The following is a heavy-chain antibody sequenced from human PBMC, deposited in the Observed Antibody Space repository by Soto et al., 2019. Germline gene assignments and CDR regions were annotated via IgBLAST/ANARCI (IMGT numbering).Heavy chain of an antibody. Sequence: GGSLRLSCAASGFTFSSYDMHWVRQATGKGLEWVSAIGTAGDTYYPGSVKGRFTISRENAKNSLYLQMNSLRAGDTAVYYCARVLRGGYYYYMDVWGKGTTGTVSS. V-gene: IGHV3-13*01. CDR3: ARVLRGGYYYYMDV. CDR2: IGTAGDT. D-gene: IGHD5-12*01. CDR1: GFTFSSYD. J-gene: IGHJ6*03.